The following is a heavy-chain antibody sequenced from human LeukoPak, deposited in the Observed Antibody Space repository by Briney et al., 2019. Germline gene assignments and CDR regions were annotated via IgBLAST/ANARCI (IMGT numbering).Heavy chain of an antibody. D-gene: IGHD6-13*01. Sequence: PGGSLRLSCVASGFTFSNYAISWVRQAPGKGLEWVSVIGGSGGSIYYVDSVKGRFTISRDNSKNTLYLQMNSLRAEDTAVYYCARDPFELGIAAAGTDGWAFDIWGQGTMVTVSS. CDR3: ARDPFELGIAAAGTDGWAFDI. CDR2: IGGSGGSI. CDR1: GFTFSNYA. V-gene: IGHV3-23*01. J-gene: IGHJ3*02.